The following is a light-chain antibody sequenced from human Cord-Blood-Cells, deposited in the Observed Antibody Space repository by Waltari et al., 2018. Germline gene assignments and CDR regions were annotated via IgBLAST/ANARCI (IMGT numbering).Light chain of an antibody. V-gene: IGLV2-14*01. CDR1: STDCCGYHD. Sequence: QSALTPPASLSGSPGNTITISCTGPSTDCCGYHDASWYQQHTGKAPKLMIYDVSNRPSGVSNRFSGSKSGNTASLTISGLQAEDEADYYCSSYTSSSTLVFGGGTKLTVL. CDR3: SSYTSSSTLV. CDR2: DVS. J-gene: IGLJ2*01.